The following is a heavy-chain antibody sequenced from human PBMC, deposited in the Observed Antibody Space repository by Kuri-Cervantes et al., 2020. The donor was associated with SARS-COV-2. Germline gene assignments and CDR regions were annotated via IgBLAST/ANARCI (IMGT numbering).Heavy chain of an antibody. CDR2: IYSGGNT. CDR3: AKDSGVGIAVYYFDY. V-gene: IGHV3-53*01. CDR1: GFTVSGNY. D-gene: IGHD6-19*01. Sequence: GESLKISCAASGFTVSGNYMSWVRQAPGKGLEWVSVIYSGGNTYYGDSVKGRFTSSRHNSKNTLYLQMNSLRAEDTAVYYCAKDSGVGIAVYYFDYWGQGTLVTVSS. J-gene: IGHJ4*02.